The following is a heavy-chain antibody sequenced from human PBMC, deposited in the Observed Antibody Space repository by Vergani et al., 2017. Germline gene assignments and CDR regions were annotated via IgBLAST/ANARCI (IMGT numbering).Heavy chain of an antibody. Sequence: QVQLQQWGAGLLKPSETLSLTCAVYGGSFSGYYWSWIRQPPGKGLEWIGYIYYSGSTNYNPSLKSRVTISVDTSKNQFSLKLSSVTAADTAVYYCAGGYCSSTSCYIDYMDVWGKGTTVTVSS. CDR1: GGSFSGYY. J-gene: IGHJ6*03. CDR2: IYYSGST. V-gene: IGHV4-34*11. D-gene: IGHD2-2*02. CDR3: AGGYCSSTSCYIDYMDV.